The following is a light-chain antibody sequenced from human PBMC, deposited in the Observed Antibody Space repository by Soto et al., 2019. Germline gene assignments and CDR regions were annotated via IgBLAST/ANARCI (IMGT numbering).Light chain of an antibody. Sequence: AIKMTQSQSSLSASVGDRVTITCRASQGIRNDLGWYQQKPGKAPKLLIYAASSLQSGVPSRFSGSGSGTDFTLTISSLQPEDFATYYCLQDYNYPLTFGGGTKVEIK. CDR2: AAS. CDR1: QGIRND. V-gene: IGKV1-6*01. CDR3: LQDYNYPLT. J-gene: IGKJ4*01.